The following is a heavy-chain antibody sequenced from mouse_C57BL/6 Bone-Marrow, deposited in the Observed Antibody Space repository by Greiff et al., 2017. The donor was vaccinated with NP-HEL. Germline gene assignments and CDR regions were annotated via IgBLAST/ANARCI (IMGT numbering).Heavy chain of an antibody. CDR2: ISNGGGST. D-gene: IGHD1-1*01. CDR3: ARHGPYGSSSDY. Sequence: EVQRVESGGGLVQPGGSLKLSCAASGFTFSDYYMYWVRQTPEKRLEWVAYISNGGGSTYYPDTVKGRFTISRDNAKNTLYLQMSRLKSEDTAMYYCARHGPYGSSSDYWGQGTTLTVSS. CDR1: GFTFSDYY. J-gene: IGHJ2*01. V-gene: IGHV5-12*01.